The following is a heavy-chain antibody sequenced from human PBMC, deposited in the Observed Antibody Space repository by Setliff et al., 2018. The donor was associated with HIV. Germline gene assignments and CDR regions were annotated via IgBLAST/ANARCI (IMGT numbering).Heavy chain of an antibody. D-gene: IGHD2-2*01. Sequence: GESLKISCKGSGFTFSSYSMNWVRQAPGKGLEWVSSISSSSSYIYYADSVKGRFTISRDNAKNSLYLQMNSLRAEDTAVYYCASDPQQGGYWGQGTLVTVSS. CDR1: GFTFSSYS. CDR2: ISSSSSYI. CDR3: ASDPQQGGY. J-gene: IGHJ4*02. V-gene: IGHV3-21*01.